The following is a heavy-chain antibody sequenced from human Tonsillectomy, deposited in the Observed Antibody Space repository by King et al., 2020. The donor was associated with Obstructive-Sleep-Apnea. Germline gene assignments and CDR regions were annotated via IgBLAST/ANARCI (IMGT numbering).Heavy chain of an antibody. J-gene: IGHJ4*02. CDR1: GGSVSNRTYY. Sequence: QLQESGPGLVKPSETLSLTCSVSGGSVSNRTYYWAWIRQPPGEGLEWIGSMFYRGTIYNNPSLRTRITISVDTSKNQFSLKLRSVTAADTAIYYCASARGNYEPFDSWGRGTLVTVSS. D-gene: IGHD3-16*01. V-gene: IGHV4-39*07. CDR3: ASARGNYEPFDS. CDR2: MFYRGTI.